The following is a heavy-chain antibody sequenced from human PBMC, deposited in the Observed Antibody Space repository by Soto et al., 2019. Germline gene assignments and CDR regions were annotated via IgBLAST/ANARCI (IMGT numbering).Heavy chain of an antibody. J-gene: IGHJ4*02. CDR1: GYTFTSYG. V-gene: IGHV1-18*01. D-gene: IGHD3-16*02. Sequence: ASVKVSCKASGYTFTSYGISWVRQAPGQGLEWMGWISAYNGNTNYAQKLQGRVTMTTDTSTSTAYMELRSLRSEDTAVYYCARTHDYVWGSYRPRYFDYWGQGTLVTVSS. CDR2: ISAYNGNT. CDR3: ARTHDYVWGSYRPRYFDY.